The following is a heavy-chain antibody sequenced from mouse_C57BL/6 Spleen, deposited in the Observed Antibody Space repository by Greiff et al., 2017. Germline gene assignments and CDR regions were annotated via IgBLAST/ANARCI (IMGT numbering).Heavy chain of an antibody. D-gene: IGHD1-1*01. Sequence: QVQLQQSGPELVKPGASVKISCKASGYAFSSSWMNWVKQRPGKGLEWIGRIYPGDGDTNYNGKFKGKATLTADKSSSTAYMQLSSLTSEDSAVYFCARFTTVYAMDYWDQGTSVTVSS. CDR1: GYAFSSSW. V-gene: IGHV1-82*01. J-gene: IGHJ4*01. CDR3: ARFTTVYAMDY. CDR2: IYPGDGDT.